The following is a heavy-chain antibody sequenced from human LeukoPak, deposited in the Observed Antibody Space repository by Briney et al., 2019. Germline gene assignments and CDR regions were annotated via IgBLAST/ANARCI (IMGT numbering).Heavy chain of an antibody. D-gene: IGHD2-15*01. J-gene: IGHJ5*02. CDR1: GGSFSGYY. Sequence: SETLSLTCAVYGGSFSGYYWSWIRQPPGKGLEWIGEINHSGSTNYNPSLKSRVTISVDTSKNQFSLKLSSVTAADTAVYYCAREGIVVVVAATHSWFDPWGQGTLVTVSS. CDR3: AREGIVVVVAATHSWFDP. V-gene: IGHV4-34*01. CDR2: INHSGST.